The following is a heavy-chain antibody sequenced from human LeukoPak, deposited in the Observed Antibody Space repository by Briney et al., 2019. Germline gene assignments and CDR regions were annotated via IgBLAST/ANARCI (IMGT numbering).Heavy chain of an antibody. CDR3: ARVGSIAAAGTPDY. J-gene: IGHJ4*02. CDR1: GFIFSDYY. D-gene: IGHD6-13*01. Sequence: GGSLRLSCAASGFIFSDYYMTWVRQAPGKGLEWLSYISGSVSDTIYADSVKGRFTTSRDNAKNSLYLQMNSLRAEDTAVYYCARVGSIAAAGTPDYWGQGTLVTVSS. CDR2: ISGSVSDT. V-gene: IGHV3-11*06.